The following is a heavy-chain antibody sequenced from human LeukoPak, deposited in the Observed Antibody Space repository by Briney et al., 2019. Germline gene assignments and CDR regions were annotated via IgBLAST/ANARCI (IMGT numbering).Heavy chain of an antibody. CDR1: GFTFSSLG. V-gene: IGHV3-33*06. D-gene: IGHD5-18*01. J-gene: IGHJ4*02. CDR3: AKDSRAAMAY. CDR2: IWYDGSNK. Sequence: PAMSVRLSCAGSGFTFSSLGMLWVPQGPGKGLMWVAVIWYDGSNKYYADSEKGRFTISRDNSKNTLYLQMNSLRAEDTAVYYCAKDSRAAMAYWGQGTLVTVSS.